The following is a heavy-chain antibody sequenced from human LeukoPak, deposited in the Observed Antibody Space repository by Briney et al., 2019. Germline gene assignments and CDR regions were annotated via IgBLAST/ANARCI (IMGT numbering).Heavy chain of an antibody. J-gene: IGHJ4*02. D-gene: IGHD3-22*01. CDR2: IYYSGSA. CDR1: GGSISSSY. Sequence: PSETLSLTCTVSGGSISSSYWSWIRQPPGKGLEWIGYIYYSGSANYNPSLQSRVTMSVDTSKNQFSLKLSSVTAADTAVYYCARDYYDSSGYFQVFDYWGQGTLVTVSS. V-gene: IGHV4-59*01. CDR3: ARDYYDSSGYFQVFDY.